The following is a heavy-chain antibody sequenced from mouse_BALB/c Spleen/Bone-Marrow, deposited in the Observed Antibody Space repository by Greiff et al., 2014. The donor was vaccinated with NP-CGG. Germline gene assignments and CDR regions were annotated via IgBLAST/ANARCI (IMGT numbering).Heavy chain of an antibody. V-gene: IGHV14-3*02. CDR2: IDPANGNT. J-gene: IGHJ2*01. CDR1: GFNIKDTF. Sequence: EVQLQQSGAELVKPGASVKLSCTGSGFNIKDTFTHWVKQRPEQGLEWIGRIDPANGNTKYDPKFQGKATITADTSSNTSYLHLTSLTSEDTAVYYCTRGEDYWGQGTTLAVSS. CDR3: TRGEDY.